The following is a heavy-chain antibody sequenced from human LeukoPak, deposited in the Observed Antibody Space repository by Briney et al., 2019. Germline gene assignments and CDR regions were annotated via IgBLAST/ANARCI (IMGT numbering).Heavy chain of an antibody. CDR3: ARDCQWLDAFDI. CDR2: INSDGSDI. D-gene: IGHD5-18*01. V-gene: IGHV3-74*03. J-gene: IGHJ3*02. CDR1: GFTFSGYY. Sequence: RPGGSLRLSCAASGFTFSGYYMHWVRQAPGKGPVWVSRINSDGSDITYADSVKGRFTMSRDNAKSTLYLQMISLRAEDTAVYYCARDCQWLDAFDIWGQGTMVTVSS.